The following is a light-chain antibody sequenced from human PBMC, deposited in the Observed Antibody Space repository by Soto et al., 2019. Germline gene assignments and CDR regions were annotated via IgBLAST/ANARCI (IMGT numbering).Light chain of an antibody. CDR2: EDS. Sequence: QSVLTQPASVSWSPGQSITLSCTGTSSEVGSCNCVSWFQQHPSKAPKLLIYEDSNRPSGVSKRFSGSKSVNTATLTISGLQADDEADYYCSSYTSSSTRVFGTGTKVTVL. V-gene: IGLV2-14*01. CDR3: SSYTSSSTRV. CDR1: SSEVGSCNC. J-gene: IGLJ1*01.